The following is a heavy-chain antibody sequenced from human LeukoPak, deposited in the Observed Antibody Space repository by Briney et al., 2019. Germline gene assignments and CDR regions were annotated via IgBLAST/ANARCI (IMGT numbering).Heavy chain of an antibody. CDR2: ISSTSDYI. V-gene: IGHV3-21*01. CDR1: GFTFSSYI. D-gene: IGHD5-24*01. CDR3: ARDLVVEMATAAEDC. J-gene: IGHJ4*02. Sequence: GSLRLSCAASGFTFSSYIMNWVRQAPGKGLEWVSSISSTSDYIHYADSVKGRFTISRDSAKNSLYLQMNSLRAEDTAVYYCARDLVVEMATAAEDCWGQGTLVTVSS.